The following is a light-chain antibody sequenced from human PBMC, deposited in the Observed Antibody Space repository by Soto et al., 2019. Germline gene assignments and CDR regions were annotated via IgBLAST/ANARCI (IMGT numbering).Light chain of an antibody. CDR3: QQRSNWPPIT. Sequence: EVVVTQSPATLSVSPGERATLFCRASQSVRSYLAWYQQKPGQAPRLLIYDASTRATGIPARFSGSGSGTDFTLTISSLQPEDFAVYYCQQRSNWPPITFGQGTRLEIK. J-gene: IGKJ5*01. CDR2: DAS. CDR1: QSVRSY. V-gene: IGKV3-11*01.